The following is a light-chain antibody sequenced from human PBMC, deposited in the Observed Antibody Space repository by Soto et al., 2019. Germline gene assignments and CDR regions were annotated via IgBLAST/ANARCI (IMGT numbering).Light chain of an antibody. V-gene: IGKV3-15*01. Sequence: EVVMTHSPATLSVSPGGRATLSCRASESLSSNLAWYQQKPGQAPRLLIYGASTRGTGIPARFSGSGSGTELTLTISSLQSEDFAVYYCQQYSDWLPTFGRRTKVDIE. CDR1: ESLSSN. J-gene: IGKJ1*01. CDR2: GAS. CDR3: QQYSDWLPT.